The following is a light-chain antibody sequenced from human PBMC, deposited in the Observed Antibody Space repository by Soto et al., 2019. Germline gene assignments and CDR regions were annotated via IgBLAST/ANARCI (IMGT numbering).Light chain of an antibody. CDR2: EVT. V-gene: IGLV2-23*02. CDR3: CSYAGVSTFV. Sequence: QSVLTQPPSASGSPGQSVTISCTGTSNDVGAYDFVSWYQHHPGKAPKLIIYEVTRRPSGVSNRFSASKSGSTASLTFSGLQAEDEADYFCCSYAGVSTFVFGTGTKVTVL. J-gene: IGLJ1*01. CDR1: SNDVGAYDF.